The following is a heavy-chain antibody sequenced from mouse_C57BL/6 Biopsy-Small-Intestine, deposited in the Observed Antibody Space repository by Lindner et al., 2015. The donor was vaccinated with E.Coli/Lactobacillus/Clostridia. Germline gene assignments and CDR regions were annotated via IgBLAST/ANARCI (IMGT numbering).Heavy chain of an antibody. CDR2: ISAHKGST. CDR3: ARDFFHVGNSFSDCFDP. J-gene: IGHJ4*01. CDR1: GYTFTSYG. V-gene: IGHV1S81*02. D-gene: IGHD2-12*01. Sequence: SVKVSCKAAGYTFTSYGISWVRQAPGQGLEWMGWISAHKGSTNYAQKFQGGVAMTTDTSTSTVYMELRSLRSDDTAVYYCARDFFHVGNSFSDCFDPWGQGTLVTVSS.